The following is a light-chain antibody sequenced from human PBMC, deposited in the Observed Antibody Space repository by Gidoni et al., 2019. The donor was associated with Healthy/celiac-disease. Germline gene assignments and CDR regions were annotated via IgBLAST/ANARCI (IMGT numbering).Light chain of an antibody. J-gene: IGKJ1*01. CDR2: AAS. CDR1: QSISSY. Sequence: DIQMTQPQSSLSALVGDRVTITCRASQSISSYLNWYQQKPGKAPKLLIYAASSLQSGVPSRFSGSGSGTDFTLTISSLQPEDFATYYCQQSYNTLVTFGQGTKVEIK. CDR3: QQSYNTLVT. V-gene: IGKV1-39*01.